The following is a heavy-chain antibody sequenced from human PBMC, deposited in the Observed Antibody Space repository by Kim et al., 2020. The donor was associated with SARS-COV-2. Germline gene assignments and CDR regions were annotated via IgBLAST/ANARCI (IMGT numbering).Heavy chain of an antibody. V-gene: IGHV1-69*13. J-gene: IGHJ4*02. D-gene: IGHD3-10*01. CDR3: AREVYGSGSYYPDDPYYFDY. CDR1: GGTFSSYA. CDR2: IIPIFGTA. Sequence: SVKVSCKASGGTFSSYAISWVRQAPGQGLEWMGGIIPIFGTANYAQKFQGRVTITADEPTSTAYMELSSLRSEDTAVYYCAREVYGSGSYYPDDPYYFDYWGQGTLVTVSS.